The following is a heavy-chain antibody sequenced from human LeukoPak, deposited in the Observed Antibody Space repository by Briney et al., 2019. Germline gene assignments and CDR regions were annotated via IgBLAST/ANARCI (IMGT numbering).Heavy chain of an antibody. Sequence: ASVKVSCKASGYTFTSYGISWVRQAPGQGLEWMGWISAYNGNTNYAQKLQGRVTMTTDTSTSTAYMELRSLRSDDTAVYYCARDTRKYSSSWAAPDYWGQGTLVTVSS. CDR2: ISAYNGNT. V-gene: IGHV1-18*01. D-gene: IGHD6-13*01. CDR3: ARDTRKYSSSWAAPDY. J-gene: IGHJ4*02. CDR1: GYTFTSYG.